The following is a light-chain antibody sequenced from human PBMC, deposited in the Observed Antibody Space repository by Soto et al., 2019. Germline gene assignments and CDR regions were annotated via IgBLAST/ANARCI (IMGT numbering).Light chain of an antibody. V-gene: IGKV3-15*01. CDR1: QTIYSN. CDR2: RAS. J-gene: IGKJ1*01. Sequence: VKTQCPATLSVSPAERSMPSCRGVQTIYSNVAWYQQRPGQPPRLLISRASTGATGVPARVSGSGSGADFTLTISRLEPEDFVVYCCQQYGSSPWTFGRGTKVDIK. CDR3: QQYGSSPWT.